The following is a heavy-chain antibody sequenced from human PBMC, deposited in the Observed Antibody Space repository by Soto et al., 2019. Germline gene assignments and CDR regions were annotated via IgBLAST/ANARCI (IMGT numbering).Heavy chain of an antibody. D-gene: IGHD5-18*01. CDR3: AKTRGYSYGGDAFDI. V-gene: IGHV3-9*01. CDR2: ISWNSGSI. J-gene: IGHJ3*02. Sequence: EVQLVESGGGLVQPGRSLRLSCAASGFTFDDYAMHWVRQAPGKGLEWVSGISWNSGSIGYADSVKGRFTISRDNAKNSLYLRMNSLRAEDTALYYCAKTRGYSYGGDAFDIWGQGTMVTVSS. CDR1: GFTFDDYA.